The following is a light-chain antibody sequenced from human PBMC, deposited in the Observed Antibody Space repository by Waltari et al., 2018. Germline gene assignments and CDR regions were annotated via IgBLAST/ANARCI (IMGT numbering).Light chain of an antibody. J-gene: IGKJ4*01. CDR3: QQYSTFPPT. CDR2: AAS. Sequence: DIQMTQSPSSLSPSVGDRLILTCRASQAISTFLAWFQLKPGKAPKSLIYAASTLQTGVSSNFRGSGSGTDFTLTISSLQPGDCATYYCQQYSTFPPTFGGGTRLEI. V-gene: IGKV1-16*02. CDR1: QAISTF.